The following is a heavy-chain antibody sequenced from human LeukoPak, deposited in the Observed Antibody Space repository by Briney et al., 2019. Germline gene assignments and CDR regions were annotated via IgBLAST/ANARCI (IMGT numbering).Heavy chain of an antibody. J-gene: IGHJ4*02. CDR3: ARLGGARGSY. CDR2: INPNSGTT. CDR1: GYTFTGYY. D-gene: IGHD3-16*01. V-gene: IGHV1-2*02. Sequence: HEASVKVSCKASGYTFTGYYMHWVRQAPGQGLEWMGCINPNSGTTNYVQKFQGRVTMTRDTSISTAYMELSRLRPDDTAVYYCARLGGARGSYWGQGTLVTVSS.